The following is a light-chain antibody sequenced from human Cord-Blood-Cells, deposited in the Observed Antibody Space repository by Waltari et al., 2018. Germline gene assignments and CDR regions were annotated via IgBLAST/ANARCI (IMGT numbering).Light chain of an antibody. CDR3: QQYNNWPLT. Sequence: EIVMTQSPATLSVSPGERATLSCRASQSVSSNLAWYQQTPGQAPRLLIYGASTRATGIPARFSGSGSGTEFTLTISNLQSEDFAVYYCQQYNNWPLTFGGGTKVEIK. V-gene: IGKV3-15*01. CDR1: QSVSSN. CDR2: GAS. J-gene: IGKJ4*01.